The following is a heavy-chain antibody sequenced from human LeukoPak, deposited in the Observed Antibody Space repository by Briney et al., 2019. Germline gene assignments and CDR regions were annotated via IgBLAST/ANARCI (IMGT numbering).Heavy chain of an antibody. V-gene: IGHV3-30-3*01. CDR1: GVSFSNYA. Sequence: GGSLTLSCASTGVSFSNYASHCLRQAPGKGLEWVALMSYDGSNKFYADSVKGRFTISRDNAKNSLYLQMNSLRAEDTALYYCARDLTTSLRYFDWFHHGGFDYWGQGTLATVPS. CDR3: ARDLTTSLRYFDWFHHGGFDY. CDR2: MSYDGSNK. J-gene: IGHJ4*02. D-gene: IGHD3-9*01.